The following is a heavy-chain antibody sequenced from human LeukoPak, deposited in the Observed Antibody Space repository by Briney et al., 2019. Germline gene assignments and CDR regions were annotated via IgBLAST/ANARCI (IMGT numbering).Heavy chain of an antibody. CDR1: GYSIRSGDY. V-gene: IGHV4-38-2*01. CDR2: IYHSGST. J-gene: IGHJ4*02. CDR3: ARNRSLTTTPGFDH. D-gene: IGHD4-11*01. Sequence: KPSETLSLTCAVSGYSIRSGDYWGWIRQSPGKGLELIGSIYHSGSTHYNPSLKSRVTISVDTSKNQFSLMLSSVTAADTAVYYCARNRSLTTTPGFDHWGQGTLVTVSS.